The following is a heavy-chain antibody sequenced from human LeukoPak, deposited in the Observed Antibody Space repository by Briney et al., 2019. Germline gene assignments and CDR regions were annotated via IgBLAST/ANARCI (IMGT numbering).Heavy chain of an antibody. J-gene: IGHJ5*02. CDR1: GYTFTGYY. D-gene: IGHD2-2*01. V-gene: IGHV1-2*04. CDR2: INPNSGGT. Sequence: ASVKVSCKASGYTFTGYYMHWVRQAPGQGLEWMGWINPNSGGTNYAQKFQGWVTMTRDTSISTAHMELSRLRSDDTAVYYCARGQDIVVVPAATNWFDPWGQGTLVTVSS. CDR3: ARGQDIVVVPAATNWFDP.